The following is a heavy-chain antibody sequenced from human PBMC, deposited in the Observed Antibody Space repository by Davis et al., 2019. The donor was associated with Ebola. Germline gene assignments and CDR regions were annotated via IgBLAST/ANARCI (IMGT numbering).Heavy chain of an antibody. CDR1: GGSISSSY. V-gene: IGHV4-59*01. D-gene: IGHD3-3*01. CDR3: ARLPSVLRFLEWVIDY. CDR2: IYNNGRT. J-gene: IGHJ4*02. Sequence: MPGGSLRLSCTVSGGSISSSYWSWIRQPPGKGLEWMGYIYNNGRTKDNPSLKSRVTISVDTSKNQFSLRLSSVTTADTAVYYCARLPSVLRFLEWVIDYWGQGTLVTVSS.